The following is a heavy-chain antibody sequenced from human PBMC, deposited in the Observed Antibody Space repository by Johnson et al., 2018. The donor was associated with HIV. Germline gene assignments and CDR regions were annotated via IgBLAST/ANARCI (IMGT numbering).Heavy chain of an antibody. D-gene: IGHD1-26*01. CDR1: GFTFDDYA. V-gene: IGHV3-9*01. CDR3: AKGLGWELLTHDAFDI. J-gene: IGHJ3*02. CDR2: ISWNSGSI. Sequence: EVQLVESGGGLVQPGRSLRLSCAASGFTFDDYAMHWVRQAPGKGLEWVSGISWNSGSIGYADSVKGRFTISRDNAKNSLYLQMNSLRAEDTALYYCAKGLGWELLTHDAFDIWGQGTRVTVSS.